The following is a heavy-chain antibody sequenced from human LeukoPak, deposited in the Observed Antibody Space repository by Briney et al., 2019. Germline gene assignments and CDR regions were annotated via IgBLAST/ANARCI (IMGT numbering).Heavy chain of an antibody. J-gene: IGHJ5*02. CDR2: IKTDGSIT. CDR3: AKDGPLRYFDHIPSWFDP. CDR1: GFTFSSYW. D-gene: IGHD3-9*01. V-gene: IGHV3-74*01. Sequence: PGGSLRLSCAASGFTFSSYWMHWFRQAPGKGLVWVSRIKTDGSITGYADSVKGRFTISRDNAKNTLYLQMNSLRAEDTAVYYCAKDGPLRYFDHIPSWFDPWGQGTLVTVSS.